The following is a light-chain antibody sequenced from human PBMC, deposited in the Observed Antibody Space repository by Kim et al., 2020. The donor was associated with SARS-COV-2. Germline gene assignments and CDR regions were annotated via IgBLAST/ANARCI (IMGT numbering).Light chain of an antibody. Sequence: PGQSITISCTGTSSDVGGYNYVSWYQQHPGKAPKLMIYDVSKRPSGVSNRFSGSKSGNTASLTISGLQAEDEADYYCSSYTSSSHVFGTGTKVPS. CDR1: SSDVGGYNY. CDR2: DVS. J-gene: IGLJ1*01. V-gene: IGLV2-14*04. CDR3: SSYTSSSHV.